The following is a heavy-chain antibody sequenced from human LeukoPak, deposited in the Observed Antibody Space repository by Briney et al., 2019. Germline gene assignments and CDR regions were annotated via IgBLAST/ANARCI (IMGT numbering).Heavy chain of an antibody. Sequence: PSETLSLTCAVFGYSISSGYYWGWIRQPPGKGLEWIGSIYHSGSTYYNPSLKSRVTISVDTSKNQFSLKLSSVTAADTAVYYCASGAVVVPAAPPPYYFDYWGQGTLVTVSS. CDR1: GYSISSGYY. CDR2: IYHSGST. V-gene: IGHV4-38-2*01. D-gene: IGHD2-2*01. CDR3: ASGAVVVPAAPPPYYFDY. J-gene: IGHJ4*02.